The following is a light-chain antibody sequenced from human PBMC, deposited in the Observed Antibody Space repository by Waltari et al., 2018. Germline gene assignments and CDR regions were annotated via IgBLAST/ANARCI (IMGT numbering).Light chain of an antibody. CDR2: DAS. V-gene: IGKV3-11*01. Sequence: EIVLTQSPATLSLSPGERAALSCRASQIVSSYLAWYQQKPGPAPRLLIYDASNRATGIPARFSGSGSGTDFTLTISSLEPEDFAVYYCQQRSNWPTFGQGTKVEIK. CDR1: QIVSSY. CDR3: QQRSNWPT. J-gene: IGKJ1*01.